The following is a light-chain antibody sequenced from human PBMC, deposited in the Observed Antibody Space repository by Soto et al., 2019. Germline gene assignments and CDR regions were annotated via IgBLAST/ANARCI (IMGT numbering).Light chain of an antibody. CDR3: QQRSNWPRT. J-gene: IGKJ1*01. CDR1: QSVSSY. CDR2: DAS. V-gene: IGKV3-11*01. Sequence: EIVLTQSPATVSLSPGESATLSCGASQSVSSYLAWYQQKFGQAPRLLFWDASNRATGIPARFSGSGSGTEFTLTISSLEPEEFAVYDCQQRSNWPRTVGQGTKVEIK.